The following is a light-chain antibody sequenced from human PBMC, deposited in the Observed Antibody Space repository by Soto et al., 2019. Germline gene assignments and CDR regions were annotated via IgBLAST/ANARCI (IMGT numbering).Light chain of an antibody. CDR3: QQSYSTTIT. J-gene: IGKJ5*01. Sequence: IHMTQSPSSLSASVGHRFTITCRASQSISSYLNWYQKKQGKAPKLLIYAASSLQSGVPSRLSGSGSGTDLTLTISSLKNEDFATYYCQQSYSTTITFGQGTRLEI. CDR1: QSISSY. CDR2: AAS. V-gene: IGKV1-39*01.